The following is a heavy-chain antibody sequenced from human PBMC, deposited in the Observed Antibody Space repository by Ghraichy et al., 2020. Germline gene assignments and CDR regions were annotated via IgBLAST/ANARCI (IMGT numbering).Heavy chain of an antibody. CDR1: GFTFSSYA. Sequence: GGSLRLSCAASGFTFSSYAMSWVRQAPGKGLEWVSAISGSGGSTYYADSVKGRFTISRDNSKNTLYLQMNSLRAEDTAVYYCAKVSVQDIVLMVYASHFDYWGQGTLVTVSS. J-gene: IGHJ4*02. CDR3: AKVSVQDIVLMVYASHFDY. D-gene: IGHD2-8*01. CDR2: ISGSGGST. V-gene: IGHV3-23*01.